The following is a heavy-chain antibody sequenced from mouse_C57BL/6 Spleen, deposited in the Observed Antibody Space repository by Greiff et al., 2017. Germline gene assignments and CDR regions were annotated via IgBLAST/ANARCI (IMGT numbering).Heavy chain of an antibody. D-gene: IGHD1-1*01. Sequence: EVKLVESGGGLVQPGGSLKLSCAASGFTFSDYYMYWVRQTPEKRLDWVAYISNGGGSTYYPDTVKGRFTISRDNAKNTLYLQMSRLKSEDTAMYYCASSTVVDDYAMDYWGQGTSVTVSS. CDR3: ASSTVVDDYAMDY. CDR1: GFTFSDYY. CDR2: ISNGGGST. J-gene: IGHJ4*01. V-gene: IGHV5-12*01.